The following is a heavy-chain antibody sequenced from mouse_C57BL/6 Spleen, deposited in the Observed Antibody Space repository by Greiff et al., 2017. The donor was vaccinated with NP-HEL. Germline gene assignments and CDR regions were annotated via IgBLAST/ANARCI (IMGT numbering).Heavy chain of an antibody. V-gene: IGHV1-80*01. CDR2: IYPGDGDT. CDR1: GYAFRSYW. J-gene: IGHJ2*01. Sequence: VQLQQSGAELVKPGASVKISCKASGYAFRSYWMNWVKQRPGKGLEWIGQIYPGDGDTNYNGKFKGKATLTADKSSSTAYMQLSSLTSEDSAVYFCAREEVTYYFDYWGQGTTLTVSS. D-gene: IGHD2-2*01. CDR3: AREEVTYYFDY.